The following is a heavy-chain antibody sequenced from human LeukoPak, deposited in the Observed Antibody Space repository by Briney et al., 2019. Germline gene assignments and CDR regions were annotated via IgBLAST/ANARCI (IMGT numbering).Heavy chain of an antibody. J-gene: IGHJ4*02. V-gene: IGHV1-69*04. CDR3: AREEEVGYSYGY. CDR1: GVTFSSYA. CDR2: IIPILGTA. Sequence: ASVKVSCKASGVTFSSYAINWVRQAPGQGLEWMGRIIPILGTANYAQKFQGRVTMTRDTSTSTVYMELSSLRSEDTAVYYCAREEEVGYSYGYWGQGTLVTVSS. D-gene: IGHD5-18*01.